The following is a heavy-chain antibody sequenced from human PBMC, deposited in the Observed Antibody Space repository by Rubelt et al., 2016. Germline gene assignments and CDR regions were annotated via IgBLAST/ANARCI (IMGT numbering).Heavy chain of an antibody. V-gene: IGHV3-48*04. Sequence: EVQLVESGGGLVQPGGSLRLSCAASGFTFSSYSMNWVRQAPGKGLEWVSYISSSSSTIYYADSVKGRFTISRDNAKNSLYLQMNSLRAEDTAVYYCAREFRLDFGRTHFDYWGQGTLVTVSS. D-gene: IGHD1-26*01. J-gene: IGHJ4*02. CDR3: AREFRLDFGRTHFDY. CDR1: GFTFSSYS. CDR2: ISSSSSTI.